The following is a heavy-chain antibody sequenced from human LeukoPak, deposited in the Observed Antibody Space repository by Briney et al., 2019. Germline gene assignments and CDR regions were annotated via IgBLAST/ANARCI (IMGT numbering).Heavy chain of an antibody. Sequence: PSETLSLTCTVSDDSIGDYYWSWIRQSAGKGLEWIGRVHLSGKRDYNPSLKSRVTMSVDTSKNQFSLKLSSVTAADTAVYYCARDVAAAGTSKRWFDPWGQGTLVTVSS. CDR2: VHLSGKR. CDR1: DDSIGDYY. V-gene: IGHV4-4*07. D-gene: IGHD6-13*01. CDR3: ARDVAAAGTSKRWFDP. J-gene: IGHJ5*02.